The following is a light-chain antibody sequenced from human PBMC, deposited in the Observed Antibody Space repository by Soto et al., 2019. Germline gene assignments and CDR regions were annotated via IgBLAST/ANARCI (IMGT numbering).Light chain of an antibody. CDR2: DVS. V-gene: IGLV2-14*03. J-gene: IGLJ1*01. CDR3: SSFADSSARDYV. CDR1: SSDIGAYDY. Sequence: QSVLTQPASVSGSPGQSITFSCTGTSSDIGAYDYVSWYQQHPGGVPKLLIYDVSSRPSGVSSRFSGSKSGNTASLTISGLQADDESDYYCSSFADSSARDYVFGGGTKLTVL.